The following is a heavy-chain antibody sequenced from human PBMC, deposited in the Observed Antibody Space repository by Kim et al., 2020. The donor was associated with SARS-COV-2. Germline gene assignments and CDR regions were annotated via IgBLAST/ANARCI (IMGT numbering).Heavy chain of an antibody. Sequence: GGSLRLSCAASGFTFSSYAMHWVRQAPGKGLEWVAVISYDGSNKYYADSVKGRFTISRDNSKNTLYLQMNSLRAEDTAVYYCARDHERFGVFDYWGQGTLVTVSS. CDR2: ISYDGSNK. J-gene: IGHJ4*02. CDR3: ARDHERFGVFDY. CDR1: GFTFSSYA. V-gene: IGHV3-30*04. D-gene: IGHD3-10*01.